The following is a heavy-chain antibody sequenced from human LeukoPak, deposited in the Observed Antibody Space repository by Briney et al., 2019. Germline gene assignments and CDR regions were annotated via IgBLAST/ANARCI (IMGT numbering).Heavy chain of an antibody. CDR2: ISSSGSTI. J-gene: IGHJ6*03. V-gene: IGHV3-48*04. CDR1: GFTLSGYS. Sequence: HPGGSLRLSCAASGFTLSGYSMNWVRQAPGKGLEWVSYISSSGSTIYYADSVKGRFTISRDNAKNSLYLQMNSLRAEDTAVYYCARDDSGGYMDVWGKGTTATISS. CDR3: ARDDSGGYMDV. D-gene: IGHD5-12*01.